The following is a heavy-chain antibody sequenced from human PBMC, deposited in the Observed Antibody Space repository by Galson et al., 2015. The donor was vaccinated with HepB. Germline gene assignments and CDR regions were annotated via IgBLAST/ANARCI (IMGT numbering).Heavy chain of an antibody. CDR2: IYPGDSDI. J-gene: IGHJ3*02. Sequence: FGGEVKKTGESLKLSCKASGYSFTSYWIGWVRQMPGKGLEWMGIIYPGDSDIRYSPSFQGQVTISADKSINNAYLQWSSLKAADTAMYYCARVILVVVTSHDAFDIWGQGTMVTVSS. CDR1: GYSFTSYW. V-gene: IGHV5-51*01. CDR3: ARVILVVVTSHDAFDI. D-gene: IGHD3-22*01.